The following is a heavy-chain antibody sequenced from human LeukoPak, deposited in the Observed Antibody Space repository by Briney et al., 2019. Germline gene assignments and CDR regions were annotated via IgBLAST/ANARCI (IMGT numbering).Heavy chain of an antibody. CDR2: INHSGST. D-gene: IGHD3-16*01. V-gene: IGHV4-34*01. J-gene: IGHJ4*02. CDR3: ARVRGGFGGDY. Sequence: SETLSLTCAVYGGSFSGYYWSWIRQPPGKGLGWIGEINHSGSTNYNPSLKSRVTISVDTSKNQFSLKLSSVTAADTAVYYCARVRGGFGGDYWGQGTLVTVSS. CDR1: GGSFSGYY.